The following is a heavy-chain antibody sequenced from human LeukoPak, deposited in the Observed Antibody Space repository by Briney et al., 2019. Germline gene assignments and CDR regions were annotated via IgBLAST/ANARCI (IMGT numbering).Heavy chain of an antibody. Sequence: SETLSLTCAVSGGSISSSNWWSWVRQPPGKGLEWIGEINHSGSTNYNPSLKSRVIISVDMSKNQFSLKLSSVTAADTAVYYCARGPPAKPGTGYYYGMDVWGQGTTVTVSS. V-gene: IGHV4-4*02. D-gene: IGHD2-2*01. CDR1: GGSISSSNW. J-gene: IGHJ6*02. CDR2: INHSGST. CDR3: ARGPPAKPGTGYYYGMDV.